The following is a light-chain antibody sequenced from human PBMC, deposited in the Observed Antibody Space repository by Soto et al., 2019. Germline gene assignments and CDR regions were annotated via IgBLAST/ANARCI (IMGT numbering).Light chain of an antibody. V-gene: IGKV3-20*01. CDR2: GAS. J-gene: IGKJ4*01. CDR3: QQYHKWPLT. Sequence: EIVLTQSPGTLSLSPGERATLSCRASQSISSSYLAWYQQKPGQAPGLLIYGASSRATGIPDRFSGSGSGTVFTLTINILEPDDFAVYYCQQYHKWPLTFGGGTKVDI. CDR1: QSISSSY.